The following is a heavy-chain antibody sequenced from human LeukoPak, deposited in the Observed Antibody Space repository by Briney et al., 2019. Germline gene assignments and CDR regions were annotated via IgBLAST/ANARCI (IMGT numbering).Heavy chain of an antibody. CDR2: INTNTGNP. D-gene: IGHD3-10*01. J-gene: IGHJ4*02. Sequence: ASVKVSCKASGYTFTSYGISWVRQAPGQGLEWMGWINTNTGNPTYAQGFTGRFVFSLDTSVSTAYLQISSLKAEDTAVYYCARDKTRITIGDFDYWGQGTLVTVSS. CDR1: GYTFTSYG. CDR3: ARDKTRITIGDFDY. V-gene: IGHV7-4-1*02.